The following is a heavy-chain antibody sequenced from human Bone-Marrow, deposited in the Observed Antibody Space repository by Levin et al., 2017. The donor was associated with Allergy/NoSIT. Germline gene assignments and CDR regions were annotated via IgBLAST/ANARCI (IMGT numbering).Heavy chain of an antibody. Sequence: LSLPCAASGFSFSSYAMSWVRQAPGKGLEWVSAISGGGGSTYYADSVKGRFTISRDKSKNTLYLQMTSLRAEDTALYYCAKGFSFGGLIVLPDYWGQGTLVTVSS. CDR2: ISGGGGST. V-gene: IGHV3-23*01. D-gene: IGHD3-16*02. J-gene: IGHJ4*02. CDR1: GFSFSSYA. CDR3: AKGFSFGGLIVLPDY.